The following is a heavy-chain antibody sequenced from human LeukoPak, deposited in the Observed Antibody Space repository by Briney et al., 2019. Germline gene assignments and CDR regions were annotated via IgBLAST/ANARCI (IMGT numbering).Heavy chain of an antibody. J-gene: IGHJ4*02. D-gene: IGHD1-26*01. V-gene: IGHV5-51*01. CDR2: IYPGDSDT. Sequence: GESLKISCKGSGYIFTSYWIGWVRQMPGKGLEWMGIIYPGDSDTRYSPSFQGQVTISADKSISTAYLQWSSLKASDTAMYYCARLWPHSGGGELSPPDGGGQGTLVPVSP. CDR3: ARLWPHSGGGELSPPDG. CDR1: GYIFTSYW.